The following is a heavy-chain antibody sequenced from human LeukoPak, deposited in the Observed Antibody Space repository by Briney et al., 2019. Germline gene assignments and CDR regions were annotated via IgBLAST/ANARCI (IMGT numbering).Heavy chain of an antibody. D-gene: IGHD5-18*01. V-gene: IGHV3-11*06. J-gene: IGHJ6*04. CDR3: ARHTATLVGYYYYGMDV. Sequence: GSLRLSCAASGFTFSDYYMSWIRQAPGKGLEWVSYISSSSYTNYADSVKGRFTISRDNAKNSLYLQMNSLRAEDTAVYYCARHTATLVGYYYYGMDVWGKGTTVTVSS. CDR2: ISSSSYT. CDR1: GFTFSDYY.